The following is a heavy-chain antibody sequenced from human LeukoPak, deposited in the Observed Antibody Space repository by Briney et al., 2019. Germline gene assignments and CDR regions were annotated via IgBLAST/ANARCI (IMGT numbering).Heavy chain of an antibody. V-gene: IGHV3-30*18. Sequence: GGSLRLSCAASGFTFSSYGMHWVRQAPGKGLEWVAVISYDGSNKYYADSVKGRFTISRDNSKNTLYLQMNSLRAEDTALYYCAKGGYCSSTICYTIGGPIDYWGQGTLVTVSS. CDR1: GFTFSSYG. CDR3: AKGGYCSSTICYTIGGPIDY. CDR2: ISYDGSNK. D-gene: IGHD2-2*01. J-gene: IGHJ4*02.